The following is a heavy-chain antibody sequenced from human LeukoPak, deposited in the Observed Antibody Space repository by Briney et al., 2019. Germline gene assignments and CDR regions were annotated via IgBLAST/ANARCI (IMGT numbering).Heavy chain of an antibody. V-gene: IGHV1-2*02. J-gene: IGHJ5*02. D-gene: IGHD3-16*01. CDR3: ARDKFGAPSNWFDP. CDR2: INPNSGGT. Sequence: ASVKVSCKASGYTFTSYYMHWVRQAPGQGLEWMGWINPNSGGTNYAQKFQGRVTMTRDTSISTAYMELSRLRSDDTAVYYCARDKFGAPSNWFDPWGQGTLVTVSS. CDR1: GYTFTSYY.